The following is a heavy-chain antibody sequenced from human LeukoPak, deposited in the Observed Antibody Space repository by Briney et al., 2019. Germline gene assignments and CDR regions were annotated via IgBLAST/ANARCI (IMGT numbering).Heavy chain of an antibody. Sequence: GGSLRLSCAASGFTFSSSGIHWVRQAPGKGLEWVAFISYDGSNRYYADSVKGRFTISRDNSKNTLYLQMNSLRAEDTAVYYCAKETRGSYSDYWGQGTLVNVSS. V-gene: IGHV3-30*02. D-gene: IGHD5-12*01. CDR2: ISYDGSNR. CDR3: AKETRGSYSDY. J-gene: IGHJ4*02. CDR1: GFTFSSSG.